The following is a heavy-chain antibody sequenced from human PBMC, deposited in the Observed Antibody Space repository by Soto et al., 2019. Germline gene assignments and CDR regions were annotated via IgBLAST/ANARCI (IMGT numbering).Heavy chain of an antibody. J-gene: IGHJ4*02. CDR1: GGSLTGYY. CDR2: IKDGGST. Sequence: QVQLQQWGAGLLKPSETLSLTCAVNGGSLTGYYWSWIRQPPGKGLEWIGEIKDGGSTNYSPSLESRVTISADTSKNQFSLRLNSVTAADTAVYFCARGQEGIVATHWDQGTLVTVSS. D-gene: IGHD5-12*01. V-gene: IGHV4-34*01. CDR3: ARGQEGIVATH.